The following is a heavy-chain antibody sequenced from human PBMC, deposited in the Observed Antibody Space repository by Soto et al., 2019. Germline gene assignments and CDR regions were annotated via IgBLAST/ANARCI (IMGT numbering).Heavy chain of an antibody. Sequence: PSETLSLTCTVSGGSISSDDYYWSWIRQAPGRGLEWIGYIHSSGSIYYNPSLKSRATMSIDTAGNQFSLKVSSVTVAGTAVYYCARDLDGLHDDTSGPFPRPGWGQGTLVTVS. J-gene: IGHJ1*01. V-gene: IGHV4-30-4*01. CDR2: IHSSGSI. CDR3: ARDLDGLHDDTSGPFPRPG. D-gene: IGHD3-22*01. CDR1: GGSISSDDYY.